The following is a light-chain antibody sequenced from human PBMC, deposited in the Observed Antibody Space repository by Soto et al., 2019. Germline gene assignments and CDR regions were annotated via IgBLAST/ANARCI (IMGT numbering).Light chain of an antibody. J-gene: IGKJ4*01. CDR1: QSVSYN. V-gene: IGKV3-15*01. Sequence: EIVMTQYPATLSVSPGETATLSCRASQSVSYNLAWYQQKPAQGPRLLIYGAFTRATGIPARFSGSGSGTEFTLTISSLQSEDFAVYYCQQYKNWPPLTFGGGTNVEIK. CDR2: GAF. CDR3: QQYKNWPPLT.